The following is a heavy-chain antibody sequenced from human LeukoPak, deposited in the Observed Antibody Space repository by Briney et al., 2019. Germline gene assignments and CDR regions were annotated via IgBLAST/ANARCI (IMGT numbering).Heavy chain of an antibody. J-gene: IGHJ6*04. CDR3: ARGLLGQCDNTTCPRNGMDV. Sequence: PGGSLRLSCAASGFTFNNYYMNWIRQAPGKGLEWVSYISSSSSYTDYADSVKGRFTISRDNAKNSLYLQMNSLRAEDTAVYYCARGLLGQCDNTTCPRNGMDVWGKGTTVTVSS. D-gene: IGHD2-2*01. CDR1: GFTFNNYY. V-gene: IGHV3-11*06. CDR2: ISSSSSYT.